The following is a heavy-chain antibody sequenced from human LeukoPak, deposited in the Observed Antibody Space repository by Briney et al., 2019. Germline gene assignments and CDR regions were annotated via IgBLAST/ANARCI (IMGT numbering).Heavy chain of an antibody. CDR2: ISYGGSNK. J-gene: IGHJ4*02. CDR1: GFTLSSYG. Sequence: GGSLRLSCTASGFTLSSYGMHWVRQAPDKGLEWVALISYGGSNKYYADSVKGRLTISRDNAKNSVYLEMNSLRADDTAVYYCARSARLMKGVVEVTALDDWGQGTLVTVSS. CDR3: ARSARLMKGVVEVTALDD. V-gene: IGHV3-30*03. D-gene: IGHD3-3*01.